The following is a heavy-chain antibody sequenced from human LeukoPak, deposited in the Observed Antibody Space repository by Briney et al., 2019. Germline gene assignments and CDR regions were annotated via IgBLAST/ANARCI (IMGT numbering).Heavy chain of an antibody. CDR1: EYTFTDYY. J-gene: IGHJ4*02. CDR3: AKGHYDGDHPHYDGGSVDS. D-gene: IGHD2-21*01. Sequence: ASVKVSCKALEYTFTDYYIHGVRQAPGQGREWMGWINPKMGVRDTNYAQKFRGRVTMPTDTSLSTAYMELSRLRSDDTAVYFCAKGHYDGDHPHYDGGSVDSWGQGTHITVPS. CDR2: INPKMGVRDT. V-gene: IGHV1-2*02.